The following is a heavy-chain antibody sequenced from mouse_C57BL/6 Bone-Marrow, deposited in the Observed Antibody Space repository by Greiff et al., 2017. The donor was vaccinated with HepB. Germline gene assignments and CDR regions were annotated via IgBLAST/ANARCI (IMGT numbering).Heavy chain of an antibody. CDR3: ARGGYYGSSYDY. Sequence: QVQLQQSGPELVKPGASVKISCKASGYAFSSSWMNWVKQRPGKGLEWIGRIYPGDGDTNYNGKFKGKATLTADKSSSTAYMQLSSLTSEDSAVYFCARGGYYGSSYDYWGQGTTLTVSS. D-gene: IGHD1-1*01. V-gene: IGHV1-82*01. J-gene: IGHJ2*01. CDR2: IYPGDGDT. CDR1: GYAFSSSW.